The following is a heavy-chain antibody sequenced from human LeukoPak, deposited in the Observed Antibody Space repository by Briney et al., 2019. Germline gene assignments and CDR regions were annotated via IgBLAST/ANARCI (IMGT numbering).Heavy chain of an antibody. J-gene: IGHJ4*02. CDR1: GFTFTDDY. Sequence: PGGSLRLSCSASGFTFTDDYMSWIRQAPGKGLEWVSYISPSCTVIYYGDSVKGRFTISRDNAKNSLYLKMNSLRAEDTAVYYCARDDLDYGDYSAFDYWGQGTLVTVSS. CDR2: ISPSCTVI. V-gene: IGHV3-11*04. D-gene: IGHD4-17*01. CDR3: ARDDLDYGDYSAFDY.